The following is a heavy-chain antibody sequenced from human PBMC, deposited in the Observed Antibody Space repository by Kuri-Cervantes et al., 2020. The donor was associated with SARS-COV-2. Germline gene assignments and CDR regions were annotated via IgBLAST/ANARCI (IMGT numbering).Heavy chain of an antibody. Sequence: SETLSLTCAVAGVTVSGGTYYWSWIRQPAGKGLEWIGHLDASGSTSYNPSLMGRVTISLDTSKNQVSLRLTSATAADTAVYYCGRVSWIQLWRRYSDSWGQGTLVTVSS. CDR1: GVTVSGGTYY. CDR2: LDASGST. J-gene: IGHJ4*02. V-gene: IGHV4-61*09. CDR3: GRVSWIQLWRRYSDS. D-gene: IGHD5-18*01.